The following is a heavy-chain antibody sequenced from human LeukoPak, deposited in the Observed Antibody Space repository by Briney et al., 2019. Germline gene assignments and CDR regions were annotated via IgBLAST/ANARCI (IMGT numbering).Heavy chain of an antibody. D-gene: IGHD6-13*01. V-gene: IGHV4-39*07. CDR3: ARGKFNRITTGYSSDY. Sequence: PSETLSLTCTVSGGSISSSSYYWGWIRQPPGKGLEWIGCIYYSGSTYYNPSLKSRVTISVDTSKNQFSLKLSSVTAADTAVYHCARGKFNRITTGYSSDYWGQGTLVTVSS. CDR1: GGSISSSSYY. J-gene: IGHJ4*02. CDR2: IYYSGST.